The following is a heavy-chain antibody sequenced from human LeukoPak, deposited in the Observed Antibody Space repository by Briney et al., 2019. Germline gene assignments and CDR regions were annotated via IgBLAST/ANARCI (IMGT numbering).Heavy chain of an antibody. Sequence: PSETLSLTCAVYGGSFSGYYWSWIRQPPGKGMEWIGYIYHSGSTYYNPSLKSRVTISVDRSKNQFSLKLSSVTAADTAVYYCARGITGIFDPWGQGTLVTVSS. CDR2: IYHSGST. J-gene: IGHJ5*02. D-gene: IGHD1-20*01. V-gene: IGHV4-34*01. CDR1: GGSFSGYY. CDR3: ARGITGIFDP.